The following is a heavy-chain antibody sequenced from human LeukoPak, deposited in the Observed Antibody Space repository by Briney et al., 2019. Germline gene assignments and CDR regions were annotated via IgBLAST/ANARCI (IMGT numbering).Heavy chain of an antibody. D-gene: IGHD1-26*01. CDR2: IIPIFGIA. CDR1: GGTFSSYA. J-gene: IGHJ4*02. V-gene: IGHV1-69*04. Sequence: SVKVSCKASGGTFSSYAISWVRQAPGQGLEWMGRIIPIFGIANYAQKFQGRVTITADKSTSTAYMELSSLRSEDTAVYYCATTPPVVGATFDYWGQGTLVTVSS. CDR3: ATTPPVVGATFDY.